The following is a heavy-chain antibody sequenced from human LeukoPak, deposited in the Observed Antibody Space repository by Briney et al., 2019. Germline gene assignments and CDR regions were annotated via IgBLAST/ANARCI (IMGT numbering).Heavy chain of an antibody. D-gene: IGHD3-10*01. V-gene: IGHV1-18*01. CDR1: GYTFTSYX. CDR3: ARDLLTDSVFYASGPPWFDP. J-gene: IGHJ5*02. Sequence: ASVXVSCKASGYTFTSYXINWVRXAXXQGLXWMXWXXAFNDNTDYAQIFQGRVTLTTDKSTSTAYMEMRSLRSDDTAVYYCARDLLTDSVFYASGPPWFDPWGQGTLITVSS. CDR2: XXAFNDNT.